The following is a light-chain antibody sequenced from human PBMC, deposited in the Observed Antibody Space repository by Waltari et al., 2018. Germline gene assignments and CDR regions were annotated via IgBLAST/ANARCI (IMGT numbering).Light chain of an antibody. J-gene: IGLJ2*01. CDR2: EVT. CDR1: SSDVGGYNY. CDR3: SSYAGSNNVV. Sequence: QSALTQPPSASGSPGQSVTISCTGTSSDVGGYNYVSWYQQHPGKAPKPMIYEVTKRPSGVPDRFSGAKSGNTASLTVSWLQAEDEADYYCSSYAGSNNVVFGGGTKLTVL. V-gene: IGLV2-8*01.